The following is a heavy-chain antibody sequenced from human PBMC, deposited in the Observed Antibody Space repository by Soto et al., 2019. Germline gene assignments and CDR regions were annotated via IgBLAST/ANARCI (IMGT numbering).Heavy chain of an antibody. Sequence: WGSLRLSCAASGFTFDSSWMHWVRQAAGKGLVWVSRINGDGTSTSYADSVKGRFTISRDNAKNTLYLQMDSLRVEDTAVYYCTRWDYNSANAFHIWGQGTMVTVSS. V-gene: IGHV3-74*01. J-gene: IGHJ3*02. CDR3: TRWDYNSANAFHI. CDR1: GFTFDSSW. D-gene: IGHD1-1*01. CDR2: INGDGTST.